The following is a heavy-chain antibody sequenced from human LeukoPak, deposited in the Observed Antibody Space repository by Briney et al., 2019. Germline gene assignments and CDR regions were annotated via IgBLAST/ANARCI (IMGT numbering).Heavy chain of an antibody. J-gene: IGHJ4*02. CDR1: GGSISSGGYS. D-gene: IGHD2-15*01. V-gene: IGHV4-30-2*01. CDR3: ARGSGGSGYYFDY. CDR2: IYHSGST. Sequence: SETLSLTCAVSGGSISSGGYSWSWIRQPPGKGLEWIGYIYHSGSTYYNPPLKSRVTISVDRSKNQFSLKLSSVTAADTAVYYCARGSGGSGYYFDYWGQGTLVTVSS.